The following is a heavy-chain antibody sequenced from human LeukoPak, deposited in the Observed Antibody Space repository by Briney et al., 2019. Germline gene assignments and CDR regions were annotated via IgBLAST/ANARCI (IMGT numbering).Heavy chain of an antibody. V-gene: IGHV1-69*13. J-gene: IGHJ6*03. CDR2: IIPKFGTA. D-gene: IGHD2-8*01. Sequence: SVTVSCKASGGTFSTYAISWVRQAPGQGLEWMGGIIPKFGTANYAQKLQGRVTITADESTSTAHMELSSLTSEDTAVYYCARGGVHYYYYMDVWGTGTTVSVSS. CDR3: ARGGVHYYYYMDV. CDR1: GGTFSTYA.